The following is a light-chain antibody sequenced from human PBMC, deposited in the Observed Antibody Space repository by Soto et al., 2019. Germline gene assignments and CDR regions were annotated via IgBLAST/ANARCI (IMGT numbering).Light chain of an antibody. J-gene: IGLJ2*01. CDR1: SSDVGGYKY. CDR3: SSFASSIALV. V-gene: IGLV2-14*03. CDR2: DVT. Sequence: QSVLTQPASVSGSPGQSITISCTGTSSDVGGYKYVSWYQQHPGKAPKLLICDVTNRPSGVSKRFSGSKSGNTASLTISGLETEDAADYYHSSFASSIALVFGGGTKLTVL.